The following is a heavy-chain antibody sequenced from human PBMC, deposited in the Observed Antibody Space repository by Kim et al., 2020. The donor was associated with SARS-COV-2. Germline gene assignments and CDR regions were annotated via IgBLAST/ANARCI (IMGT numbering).Heavy chain of an antibody. CDR2: IYPGNSNT. CDR3: ARQGDYYDSSGFYYVPPQFNWFDP. V-gene: IGHV5-51*01. Sequence: GESLKISCKASGYSFPNYWIGWVRQMPGKGLEWMGIIYPGNSNTRYSPSFQGQVTISADKSISTAYLQWSSLKASDTAIFYCARQGDYYDSSGFYYVPPQFNWFDPWGQRTLVTVSS. D-gene: IGHD3-22*01. J-gene: IGHJ5*02. CDR1: GYSFPNYW.